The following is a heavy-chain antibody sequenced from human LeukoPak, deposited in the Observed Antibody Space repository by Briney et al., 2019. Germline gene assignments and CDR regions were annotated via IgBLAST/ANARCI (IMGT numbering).Heavy chain of an antibody. CDR2: IRSDGKNK. V-gene: IGHV3-30*02. CDR3: AKLKIIYYYYMDV. CDR1: GFTFSSYGMQFSNYG. Sequence: GGSLRLSCAASGFTFSSYGMQFSNYGMHWVRQAPGQGLEWVAFIRSDGKNKYYADSVKGRFTISRDNTKNTLYLQMNSLRAENRVVYYCAKLKIIYYYYMDVGGKGTTV. J-gene: IGHJ6*03. D-gene: IGHD3-10*01.